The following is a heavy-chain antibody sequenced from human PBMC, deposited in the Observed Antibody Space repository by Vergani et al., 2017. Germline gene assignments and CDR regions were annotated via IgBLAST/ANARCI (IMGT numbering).Heavy chain of an antibody. CDR1: GFTFVEYA. V-gene: IGHV3-9*01. D-gene: IGHD3-3*01. Sequence: EVELEEFGGGLAQPGMSLRLSCAASGFTFVEYAMPWVRQAPGKGLEWVAGISWNSNSEDYADSVEGRFTISRDNAKNSVFLQMSSLTSEDTAVYYCAKSDKRGVAIIEYFFDHWGHGSLVTVSS. CDR3: AKSDKRGVAIIEYFFDH. CDR2: ISWNSNSE. J-gene: IGHJ4*01.